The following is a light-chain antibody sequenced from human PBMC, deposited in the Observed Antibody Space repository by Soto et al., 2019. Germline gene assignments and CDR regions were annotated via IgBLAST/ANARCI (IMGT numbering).Light chain of an antibody. Sequence: IVMTQSPATLSMSPVERATLSGRASQSLNRDLAWYQQKPGQAPSLLIYGAFTRATGIPARFSGTGSGTEFTLTISSLQSEDFALYYCQQYNDWPLTFGQGTKVDIK. CDR3: QQYNDWPLT. CDR1: QSLNRD. V-gene: IGKV3-15*01. CDR2: GAF. J-gene: IGKJ1*01.